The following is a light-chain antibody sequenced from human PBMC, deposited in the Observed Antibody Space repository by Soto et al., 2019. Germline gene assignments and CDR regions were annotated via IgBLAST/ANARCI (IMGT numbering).Light chain of an antibody. CDR1: QGISSF. Sequence: DIQLNQSPSFLSASVGDRVTITCRASQGISSFLAWYQQQPGKAPKLLIYSASTLQSGVPSRFSGSGSGTEFTLPISSLQAEDFATYYCQQLNSYPLTFGQGTKVVI. V-gene: IGKV1-9*01. CDR3: QQLNSYPLT. J-gene: IGKJ1*01. CDR2: SAS.